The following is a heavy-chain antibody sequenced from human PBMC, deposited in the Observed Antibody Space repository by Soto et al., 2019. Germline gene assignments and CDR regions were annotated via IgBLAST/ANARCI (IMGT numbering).Heavy chain of an antibody. J-gene: IGHJ6*02. CDR3: AMAPPFVPDA. Sequence: QVQLQESGPGLVKPSQTLSLTCTVSGGSISSGDYYWSWIRQPPGKGLEWIGYIYYSGSTYYNPSLKSRVTISVDTSKTRFSLRLSSVPAADPAVYYGAMAPPFVPDAWAQGTTVTVPS. CDR2: IYYSGST. D-gene: IGHD2-8*01. CDR1: GGSISSGDYY. V-gene: IGHV4-30-4*01.